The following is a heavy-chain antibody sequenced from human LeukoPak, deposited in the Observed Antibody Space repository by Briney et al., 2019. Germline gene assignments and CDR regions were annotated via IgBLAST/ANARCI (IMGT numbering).Heavy chain of an antibody. D-gene: IGHD3-10*01. CDR1: GYTFTSYD. V-gene: IGHV1-8*01. J-gene: IGHJ3*02. CDR3: AQTYYYGSGSYLHDAFDI. CDR2: MNPNSGNT. Sequence: ASVKVSCKASGYTFTSYDINWVRQATGQGLEWMGWMNPNSGNTGYAQKFQGRVTMTRNTSISIAYMELSSLRSEDTAVYYCAQTYYYGSGSYLHDAFDIWGQGTMVTVSS.